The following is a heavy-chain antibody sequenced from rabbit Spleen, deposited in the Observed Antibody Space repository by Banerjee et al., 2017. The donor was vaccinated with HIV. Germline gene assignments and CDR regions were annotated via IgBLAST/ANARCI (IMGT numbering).Heavy chain of an antibody. CDR1: GIDFTNYY. D-gene: IGHD7-1*01. CDR3: GRSSYAGYGDFGYAAM. Sequence: QLTETGGGLVQPGGSLTLSCKASGIDFTNYYINWVRQAPGKGLEWIGIIYAARGTTDYASWVNGRFTISSDNAQSTVDLKMTSLTAADTATYFCGRSSYAGYGDFGYAAMWGQGTLVTVS. V-gene: IGHV1S7*01. J-gene: IGHJ4*01. CDR2: IYAARGTT.